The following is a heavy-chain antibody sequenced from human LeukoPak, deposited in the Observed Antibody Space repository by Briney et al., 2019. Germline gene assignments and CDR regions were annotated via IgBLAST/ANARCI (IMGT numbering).Heavy chain of an antibody. CDR2: INTSGGST. D-gene: IGHD2-2*01. Sequence: ASVKVSCKASGYTFTSYYMHWVRQAPGQGLEWMGIINTSGGSTSYAQKFQGKVTMTRDTSTSTVYMELSSLRSEDTAVYYCARVSSDCSSTSCYVNDAFDIWGQGTMVTVSS. CDR1: GYTFTSYY. CDR3: ARVSSDCSSTSCYVNDAFDI. J-gene: IGHJ3*02. V-gene: IGHV1-46*01.